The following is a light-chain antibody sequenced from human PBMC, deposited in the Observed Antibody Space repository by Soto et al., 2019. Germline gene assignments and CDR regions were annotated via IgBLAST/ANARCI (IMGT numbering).Light chain of an antibody. J-gene: IGLJ2*01. CDR3: SSYAGSNHVV. CDR1: SSDVGGYNY. CDR2: EVS. Sequence: QSALTQPPSASGSPGQSVTISCTGTSSDVGGYNYVSWYQQHPGKAPKLMIYEVSKRPSGVPDRFSGSKSGNTASLTVSRLQDEDEADYYCSSYAGSNHVVFGGGTKLTVL. V-gene: IGLV2-8*01.